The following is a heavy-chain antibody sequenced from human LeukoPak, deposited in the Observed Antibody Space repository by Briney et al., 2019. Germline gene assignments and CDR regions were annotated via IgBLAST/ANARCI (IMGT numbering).Heavy chain of an antibody. Sequence: GASVKVSCKASGYTFTGYYMHWVRQAPGQGLEWMGWINPNSGGTNYAQKFQGRVTMTRDTSISTAYMELSRLRSDDTAVCYCARAPPSRYRGSYYYGMDVWGQGTTVTVSS. V-gene: IGHV1-2*02. CDR3: ARAPPSRYRGSYYYGMDV. D-gene: IGHD1-26*01. CDR1: GYTFTGYY. J-gene: IGHJ6*02. CDR2: INPNSGGT.